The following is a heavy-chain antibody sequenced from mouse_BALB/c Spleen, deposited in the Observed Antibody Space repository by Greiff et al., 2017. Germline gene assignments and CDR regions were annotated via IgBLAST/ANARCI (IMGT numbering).Heavy chain of an antibody. D-gene: IGHD4-1*01. V-gene: IGHV5-4*02. J-gene: IGHJ4*01. Sequence: EVQVVESGGGLVKPGGSLKLSCAASGFTFSDYYMYWVRQTPEKRLEWVATISDGGSYTYYPDSVKGRFTISRDNAKNNLYLQMSSLKSEDTAMYYCARDGAGTRAMDYWGQGTSVTVSS. CDR3: ARDGAGTRAMDY. CDR1: GFTFSDYY. CDR2: ISDGGSYT.